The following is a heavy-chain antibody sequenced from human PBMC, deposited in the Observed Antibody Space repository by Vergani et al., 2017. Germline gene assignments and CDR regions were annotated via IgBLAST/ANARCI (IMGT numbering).Heavy chain of an antibody. V-gene: IGHV1-18*01. CDR1: GYTFTSYG. J-gene: IGHJ4*02. CDR2: ISAYNGNT. Sequence: QVQLVQSGAEVKKPGASVKVSCKASGYTFTSYGISWVRQAPGQGLEWMGWISAYNGNTNYAQKLQGRVTMTTDTSTSTAYMELRSLRSDDTAVYYCARGRDASPYGDYVLLPXFDYWGQGTLVTVSS. CDR3: ARGRDASPYGDYVLLPXFDY. D-gene: IGHD4-17*01.